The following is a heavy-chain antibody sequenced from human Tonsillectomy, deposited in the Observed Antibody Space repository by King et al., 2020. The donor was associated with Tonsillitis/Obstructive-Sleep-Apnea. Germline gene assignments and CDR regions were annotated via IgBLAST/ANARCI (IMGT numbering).Heavy chain of an antibody. V-gene: IGHV3-21*01. CDR2: ISSSSSDI. CDR3: ARGGAAVVSGVDY. D-gene: IGHD4-23*01. CDR1: GFTFRSYS. Sequence: VQLVESGGGLVKPGGSLRLSCAASGFTFRSYSMNWVRHAPGRGLEWVSSISSSSSDIYYADSVNGRFTISRENAKNSLYLQRDSLRAEDTAVYYCARGGAAVVSGVDYWGQGALVTVSS. J-gene: IGHJ4*02.